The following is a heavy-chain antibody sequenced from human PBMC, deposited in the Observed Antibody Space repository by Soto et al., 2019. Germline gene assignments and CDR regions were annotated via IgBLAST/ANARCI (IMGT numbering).Heavy chain of an antibody. D-gene: IGHD5-12*01. CDR3: TTTVLMGYANAPDSNFDV. Sequence: GGSLRLSCAASGVNLNNAWVSWVRQAPGKGLEWIGHIKSETDSGTTDYAAPVKGRFTISRDGSDNTLYLQMNSLKTEDTALYYCTTTVLMGYANAPDSNFDVWGQGTMVTVSS. V-gene: IGHV3-15*01. CDR2: IKSETDSGTT. J-gene: IGHJ3*01. CDR1: GVNLNNAW.